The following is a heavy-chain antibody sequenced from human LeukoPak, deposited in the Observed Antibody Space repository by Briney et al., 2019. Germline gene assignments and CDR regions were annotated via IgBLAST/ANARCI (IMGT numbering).Heavy chain of an antibody. CDR1: GFTFSSYS. D-gene: IGHD2-2*01. V-gene: IGHV3-48*01. Sequence: GGSLRLSCAASGFTFSSYSMNWVRQAPGKGLEWISYISGSSSTLTYADSVKGRFTISRDNAKNSLYLQMNNLRAEDTAVYYCARDAFQGYQFDPWGQGTLVTVSS. J-gene: IGHJ5*02. CDR3: ARDAFQGYQFDP. CDR2: ISGSSSTL.